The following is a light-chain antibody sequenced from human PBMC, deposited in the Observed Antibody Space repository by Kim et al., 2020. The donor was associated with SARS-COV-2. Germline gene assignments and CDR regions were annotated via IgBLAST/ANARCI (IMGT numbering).Light chain of an antibody. CDR2: YDS. CDR1: NIGGKS. CDR3: QVWDSSSDHPHVV. V-gene: IGLV3-21*04. J-gene: IGLJ2*01. Sequence: SYELTQPPSVSVAPGKTARITCGGNNIGGKSVHWYQQKPGQAPVLVIYYDSDRPSGIPERFSGSNSGNTATLTISRVEAGDEADYYCQVWDSSSDHPHVV.